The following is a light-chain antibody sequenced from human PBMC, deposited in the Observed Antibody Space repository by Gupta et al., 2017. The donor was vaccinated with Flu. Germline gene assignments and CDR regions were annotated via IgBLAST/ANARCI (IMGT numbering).Light chain of an antibody. CDR2: AAS. Sequence: EVVLTQSPGTLSLFLGQRATLSCRASQNVRSSHLAWYQQKPGQAPRLLMYAASRRATGIPDRFSGSGSGTEFTLTITRLESEDFAVYYCQHYFSSFWTFGQGTKLEIK. CDR3: QHYFSSFWT. V-gene: IGKV3-20*01. CDR1: QNVRSSH. J-gene: IGKJ1*01.